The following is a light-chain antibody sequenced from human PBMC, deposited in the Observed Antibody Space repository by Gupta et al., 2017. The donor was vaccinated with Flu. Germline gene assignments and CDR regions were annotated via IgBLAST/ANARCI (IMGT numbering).Light chain of an antibody. V-gene: IGLV10-54*04. CDR3: SAWDTSRGAWV. J-gene: IGLJ3*02. CDR1: SNNVGYQG. CDR2: RNN. Sequence: QAGLTQPPSVSKGLGQTATLTCTGDSNNVGYQGAAWLQQHQGHPPKLLSYRNNNRPSGIAEKFSASRSGNTASLTITGLQPEEEADYYCSAWDTSRGAWVFGGGAKLTVL.